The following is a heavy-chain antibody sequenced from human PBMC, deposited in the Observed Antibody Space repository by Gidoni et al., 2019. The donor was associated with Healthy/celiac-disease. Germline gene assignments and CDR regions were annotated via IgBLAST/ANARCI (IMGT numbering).Heavy chain of an antibody. V-gene: IGHV4-34*01. D-gene: IGHD4-17*01. CDR3: ARRARSPTTVTTWASWFDP. Sequence: QVQLQQWGAGLLKPSETLSLTCAVYGGSFSGYYWCWIRQPPGKGLEWIGEINHSGSTNYNPSLKSRVTISVDTSKNQFSLKLSSVTAADTAVYYCARRARSPTTVTTWASWFDPWGQGTLVTVSS. J-gene: IGHJ5*02. CDR2: INHSGST. CDR1: GGSFSGYY.